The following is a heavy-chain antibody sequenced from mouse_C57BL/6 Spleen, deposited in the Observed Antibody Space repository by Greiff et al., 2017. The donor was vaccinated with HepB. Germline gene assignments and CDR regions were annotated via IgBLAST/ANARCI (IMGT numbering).Heavy chain of an antibody. CDR3: ARSGRGDYFDY. CDR2: INPNNGGT. Sequence: VQLQQSGPELVKPGASVKISCKASGYTFTDYYMNWVKQSHGKSLEWIGDINPNNGGTSYNQKFKGKATLTVDKSSSTAYMELRSLTSEDSAVYYCARSGRGDYFDYWGQGTTLTVSS. D-gene: IGHD1-1*01. CDR1: GYTFTDYY. J-gene: IGHJ2*01. V-gene: IGHV1-26*01.